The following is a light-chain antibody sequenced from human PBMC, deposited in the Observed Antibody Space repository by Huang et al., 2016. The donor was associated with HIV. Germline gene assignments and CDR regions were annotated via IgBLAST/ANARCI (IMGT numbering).Light chain of an antibody. CDR3: QQRSSCA. V-gene: IGKV3-11*01. CDR2: DAS. CDR1: QSVSSY. Sequence: EIVLTQSPATLSLSPGERATLSCRASQSVSSYLALYQQKPGQAPRLRIYDASNRATGRPASVLGGGSGKDFTLTISSLERDHVTVYSCQQRSSCAFGQGKRLQ. J-gene: IGKJ5*01.